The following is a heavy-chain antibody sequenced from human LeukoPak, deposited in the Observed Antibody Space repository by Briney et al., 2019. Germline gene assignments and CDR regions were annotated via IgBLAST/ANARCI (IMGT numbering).Heavy chain of an antibody. CDR2: ISGYNGNT. V-gene: IGHV1-18*01. CDR1: GYTFSNYG. CDR3: ARGPRDDYVDY. Sequence: ASVKVSCKASGYTFSNYGISWVRQAPGQGLEWMGWISGYNGNTNYAQKFQGRVTTTTDTSTSTVYMELRSLRSDDTAVYYCARGPRDDYVDYWGQGTLVTVSS. J-gene: IGHJ4*02.